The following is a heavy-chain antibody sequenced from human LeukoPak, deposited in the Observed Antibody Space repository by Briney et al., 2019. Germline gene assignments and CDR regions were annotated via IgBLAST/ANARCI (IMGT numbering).Heavy chain of an antibody. J-gene: IGHJ4*02. CDR1: GFTFDDYA. CDR3: AKVGTYEILTGYSPHLDY. V-gene: IGHV3-9*01. D-gene: IGHD3-9*01. CDR2: NSGNSGSI. Sequence: GGSLRLSCAASGFTFDDYAMHLVRRAPGKGLEWVSGNSGNSGSIGYADSVKGRFTISRDNSKDTLYLQLNSLRAEDTAVYYCAKVGTYEILTGYSPHLDYWGQGTLVTVSS.